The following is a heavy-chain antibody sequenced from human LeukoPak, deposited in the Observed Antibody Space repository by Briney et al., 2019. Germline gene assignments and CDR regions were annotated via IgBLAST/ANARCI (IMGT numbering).Heavy chain of an antibody. CDR1: GFTVSSNY. CDR3: ASRYMLRPQRPDYYYYGMDV. J-gene: IGHJ6*02. CDR2: IYSGGST. D-gene: IGHD1-1*01. V-gene: IGHV3-53*04. Sequence: GGSLRLSCAASGFTVSSNYMSWVRQAPGKGLEWVSVIYSGGSTYYADSVKGRFTISRHNSKNTLYLQMNSLRAEDTAVYYCASRYMLRPQRPDYYYYGMDVWGQGTTVTVSS.